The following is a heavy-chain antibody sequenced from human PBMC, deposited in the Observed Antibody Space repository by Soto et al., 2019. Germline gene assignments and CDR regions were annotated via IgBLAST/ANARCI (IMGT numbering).Heavy chain of an antibody. J-gene: IGHJ6*02. CDR3: ARVSGSYYYGMDV. CDR2: IYHSGST. CDR1: GGSISSSYW. Sequence: QVQLQESGPGLVKPSGTLSLTCAVSGGSISSSYWWSWVRQPPGKGLEWIGEIYHSGSTNYNTSLTSRVTISVDKSKNQFSLKVTSVTAADTAVYYCARVSGSYYYGMDVWGQGTTVTVPS. V-gene: IGHV4-4*02.